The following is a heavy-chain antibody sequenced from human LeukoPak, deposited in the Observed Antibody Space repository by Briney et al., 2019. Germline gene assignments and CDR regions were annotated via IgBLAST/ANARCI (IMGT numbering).Heavy chain of an antibody. CDR2: IYYSGST. CDR1: GGSISSSNYY. CDR3: ARPNIKYCSGGACSYAGSDY. V-gene: IGHV4-39*07. J-gene: IGHJ4*02. D-gene: IGHD2-15*01. Sequence: SETLSLTCTVSGGSISSSNYYWGWIRQPPGKGLEWIGSIYYSGSTYYSPSLKSRVTISVDTSKNQFSLKLSSVTAADTAVYFCARPNIKYCSGGACSYAGSDYWGQGPVVTVDS.